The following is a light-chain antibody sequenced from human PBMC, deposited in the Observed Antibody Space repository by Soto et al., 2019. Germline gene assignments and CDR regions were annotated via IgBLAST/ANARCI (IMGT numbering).Light chain of an antibody. J-gene: IGKJ1*01. CDR3: QQHSHWPPWT. Sequence: EVVLTQSPATLSLSPGERATLSCRASQNVRTFLDWYQQKPGQAPRLLIYGPSNRATGIPARFIGSGSGTDFTLTISSLEPEDFAVYYCQQHSHWPPWTFGQGTRVEIQ. CDR2: GPS. V-gene: IGKV3-11*01. CDR1: QNVRTF.